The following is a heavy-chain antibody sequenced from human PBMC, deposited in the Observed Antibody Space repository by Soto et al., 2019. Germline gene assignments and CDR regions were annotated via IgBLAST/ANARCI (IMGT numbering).Heavy chain of an antibody. J-gene: IGHJ4*02. V-gene: IGHV3-23*01. Sequence: EVQLLESGGGLVQPGGSLRLSCAASGFTFSSYAMSWVRQAPGKGLEWVSAISGSGGSTYYADSVKGRFTISRDNYKNTLYLQMNSLRAEDTAVYHCAKDREIFGVVIIPVFDYWGQGTLVTVSS. CDR2: ISGSGGST. CDR1: GFTFSSYA. CDR3: AKDREIFGVVIIPVFDY. D-gene: IGHD3-3*01.